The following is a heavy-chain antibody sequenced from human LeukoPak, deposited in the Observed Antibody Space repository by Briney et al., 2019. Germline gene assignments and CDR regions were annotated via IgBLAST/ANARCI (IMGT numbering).Heavy chain of an antibody. CDR3: ARQAIQYLSDPFDI. CDR2: MSYGGTQ. D-gene: IGHD4-11*01. J-gene: IGHJ3*02. Sequence: PSETLSLTCTVSGGSFSTISYYWGWIRQPPGKGLEWIGSMSYGGTQFYNPSLRSRVTISVDTSRNHFSLKLISVTAADTAVYHCARQAIQYLSDPFDIWGQGTMVT. V-gene: IGHV4-39*01. CDR1: GGSFSTISYY.